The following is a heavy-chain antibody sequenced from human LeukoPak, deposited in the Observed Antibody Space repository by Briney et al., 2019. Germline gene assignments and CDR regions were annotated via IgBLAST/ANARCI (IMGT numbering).Heavy chain of an antibody. V-gene: IGHV1-2*02. Sequence: GASVKVSCKACGYTFTGYYMHWVRQAAGQGLAWMGWINPNSGGTNYAQKFQGRVTMTSDTSISTAYMELSRLRSDDTAVYYCARERDGWRGSYRPEGFDYWGQGTLVTVSS. CDR2: INPNSGGT. J-gene: IGHJ4*02. D-gene: IGHD3-16*02. CDR1: GYTFTGYY. CDR3: ARERDGWRGSYRPEGFDY.